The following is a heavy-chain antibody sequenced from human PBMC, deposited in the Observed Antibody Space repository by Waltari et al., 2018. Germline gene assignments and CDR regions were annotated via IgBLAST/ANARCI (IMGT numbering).Heavy chain of an antibody. Sequence: EVQLVQSGAEVTKPEESLKISCQGSGYSFTRYWIGWVRQMHGKGLEWMGIIYPGDCDTRYSPSFQGQVTISADKSISTAYLQWSSLKASDTAMYYCARQAVHGAIASFDYWGQGTLITVSS. V-gene: IGHV5-51*01. CDR2: IYPGDCDT. CDR1: GYSFTRYW. J-gene: IGHJ4*02. CDR3: ARQAVHGAIASFDY. D-gene: IGHD2-2*01.